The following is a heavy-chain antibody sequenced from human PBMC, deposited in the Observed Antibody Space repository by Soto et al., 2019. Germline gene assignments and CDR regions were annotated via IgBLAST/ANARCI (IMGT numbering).Heavy chain of an antibody. J-gene: IGHJ5*02. D-gene: IGHD6-13*01. CDR3: ARLVGAAAGRFDP. V-gene: IGHV3-33*01. CDR1: EFTFNSYG. CDR2: IWFDGSDK. Sequence: QEQLVESGGGVVQPGTSLRLSWVASEFTFNSYGMHWVRQAPGKGLEWVAAIWFDGSDKYYADSVKGRFTISRDNSKNTLYLQMNSLRAEDTGVYYCARLVGAAAGRFDPWGQGTLVIVSS.